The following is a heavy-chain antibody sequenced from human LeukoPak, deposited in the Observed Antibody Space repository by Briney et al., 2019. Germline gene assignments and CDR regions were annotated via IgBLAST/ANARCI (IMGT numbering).Heavy chain of an antibody. CDR3: AKDQWLVPPQDAFDV. J-gene: IGHJ3*01. CDR2: ISDSGDKT. CDR1: GFTFAHYA. D-gene: IGHD6-19*01. V-gene: IGHV3-23*01. Sequence: GGSLRLSCAASGFTFAHYAMNWVRQAPGGGLEWVATISDSGDKTYYPDSVKGRVTISRDNPKNTLYLQMNSLRAEDTALYSCAKDQWLVPPQDAFDVWGQGSMVTVSS.